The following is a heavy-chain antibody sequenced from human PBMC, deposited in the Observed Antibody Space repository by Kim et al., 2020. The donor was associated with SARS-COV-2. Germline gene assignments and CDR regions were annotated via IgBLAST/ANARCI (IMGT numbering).Heavy chain of an antibody. Sequence: GGSLRLSCAASGFTFSSYGMHWVRQAPGKGLEWVAVISYDGSNKNYADSVKGRFTISRDNSKNTLYLQMNSLRGEDTAVYYCAKEEGNGYSSGWTYYYYGMDVWGQGTTVTVSS. CDR1: GFTFSSYG. CDR2: ISYDGSNK. D-gene: IGHD6-19*01. V-gene: IGHV3-30*18. J-gene: IGHJ6*02. CDR3: AKEEGNGYSSGWTYYYYGMDV.